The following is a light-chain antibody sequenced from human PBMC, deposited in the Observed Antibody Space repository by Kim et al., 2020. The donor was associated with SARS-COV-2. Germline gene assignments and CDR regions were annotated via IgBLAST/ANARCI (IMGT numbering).Light chain of an antibody. V-gene: IGKV1-17*01. CDR2: GAY. CDR1: QDSRND. J-gene: IGKJ5*01. CDR3: LQHSTYPIT. Sequence: SSGGDRVTLPCRESQDSRNDLGWYQQKPGRAPKRLIYGAYSLQSGVPSRFSGSGSGTEFTLTISSVQPEDFATYFCLQHSTYPITFGQGTRLEIK.